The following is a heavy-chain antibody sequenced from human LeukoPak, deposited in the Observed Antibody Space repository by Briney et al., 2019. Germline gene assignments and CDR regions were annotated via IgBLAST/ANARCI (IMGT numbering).Heavy chain of an antibody. CDR2: ISYDGSNK. CDR1: GFTFSSYA. V-gene: IGHV3-30-3*01. Sequence: GGSLRLSCAASGFTFSSYAVHWVRQAPGKGLEWVAVISYDGSNKYYADSVKGRFTISRDNSKNTLYLQMNSLRAEDTAVYYCARDVPWFDPWGQGTLVTVSS. CDR3: ARDVPWFDP. J-gene: IGHJ5*02.